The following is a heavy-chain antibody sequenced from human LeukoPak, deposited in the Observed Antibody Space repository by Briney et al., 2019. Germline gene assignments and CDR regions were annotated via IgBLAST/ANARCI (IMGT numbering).Heavy chain of an antibody. J-gene: IGHJ6*02. Sequence: ASVKVSCKASGYTFTSYGISWVRQAPGQGLEWMGWISAYNGNTNYAQKLQGRVTMTTDTSTSTAYMELRSLRSDDTAVYYCARLGCGGDCLPNLYYYYGMDVWGQGTTVTVSS. CDR3: ARLGCGGDCLPNLYYYYGMDV. D-gene: IGHD2-21*02. CDR1: GYTFTSYG. CDR2: ISAYNGNT. V-gene: IGHV1-18*01.